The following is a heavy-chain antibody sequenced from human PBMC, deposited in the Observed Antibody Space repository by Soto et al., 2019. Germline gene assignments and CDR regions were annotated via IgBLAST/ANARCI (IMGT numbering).Heavy chain of an antibody. CDR3: AKDNGSGCDWLRVGDASDT. D-gene: IGHD6-25*01. Sequence: QVQLVESGGGVVQPGRSLRLSCAASGFTFSSYGMHWVRQAPGKGLEWVAVISYDGSNKYYADSVKGRLTISRDNSKNTVYLQMNGVRGEAGAVYYCAKDNGSGCDWLRVGDASDTGAQGTMVTVSS. J-gene: IGHJ3*02. V-gene: IGHV3-30*18. CDR1: GFTFSSYG. CDR2: ISYDGSNK.